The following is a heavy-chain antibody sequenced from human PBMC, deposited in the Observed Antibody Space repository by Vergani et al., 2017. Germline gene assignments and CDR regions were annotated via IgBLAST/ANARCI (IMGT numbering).Heavy chain of an antibody. Sequence: QVQLVQSGSELKKPGASVKVSCKASGYTFTSYDINWVRQATGQGLEWMGWMNPNSGNTGYAQKFQGRVTMTRNTSISTAYMELSSLRSEDTAVYYCARGSSTSCYFDPWGQGTLVTVSS. J-gene: IGHJ5*02. CDR1: GYTFTSYD. V-gene: IGHV1-8*01. CDR2: MNPNSGNT. D-gene: IGHD2-2*01. CDR3: ARGSSTSCYFDP.